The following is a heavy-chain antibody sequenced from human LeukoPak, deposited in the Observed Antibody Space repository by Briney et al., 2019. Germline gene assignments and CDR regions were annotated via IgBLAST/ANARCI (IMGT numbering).Heavy chain of an antibody. J-gene: IGHJ4*02. Sequence: GGSLRLSCAASGFTVSSNYMSWVRQAPGKGLEWVSVIYSGGSTYYADSVKGRFTISRDNSKNTLYLQMNSLRAEDTAVYYCARDALLWFGELLHYFDYWGQGTLVTVSS. D-gene: IGHD3-10*01. V-gene: IGHV3-53*01. CDR1: GFTVSSNY. CDR3: ARDALLWFGELLHYFDY. CDR2: IYSGGST.